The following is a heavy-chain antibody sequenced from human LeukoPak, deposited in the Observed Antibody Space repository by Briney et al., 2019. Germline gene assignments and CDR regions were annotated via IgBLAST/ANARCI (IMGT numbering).Heavy chain of an antibody. V-gene: IGHV3-64*01. CDR3: ARVSPTLPRIDVMGAFDI. Sequence: GGSLRLSCAASGFTFSSYAMHWVRQAPGKGLEYVSAISSNGGSTYYANSVKGRFTISRDNSKNTLYLQMGSLRAEDMAVYYCARVSPTLPRIDVMGAFDIWGQGTMVTVSS. D-gene: IGHD2-15*01. CDR1: GFTFSSYA. CDR2: ISSNGGST. J-gene: IGHJ3*02.